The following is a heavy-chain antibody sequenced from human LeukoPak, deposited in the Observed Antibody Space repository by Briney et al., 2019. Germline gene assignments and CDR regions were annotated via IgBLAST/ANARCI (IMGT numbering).Heavy chain of an antibody. Sequence: PGRSLRLSCAASGFTFSSYDMHWVRQATGKGLEWVSAIGTAGDTYYPGSVKGRFTISRENAKNSLYLQMNSLRAGDTAVYYCARERNGWIDYWGQGTLVTVPS. CDR2: IGTAGDT. CDR3: ARERNGWIDY. D-gene: IGHD6-19*01. CDR1: GFTFSSYD. V-gene: IGHV3-13*01. J-gene: IGHJ4*02.